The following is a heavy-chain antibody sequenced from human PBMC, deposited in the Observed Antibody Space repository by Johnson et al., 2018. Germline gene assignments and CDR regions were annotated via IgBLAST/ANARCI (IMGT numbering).Heavy chain of an antibody. Sequence: EVQLVESGGALVEPGGSLRISCAASGFAFTNAWMHWVRQAPGKGLEWVGRLRSNTDGGTPDYAAPVEGRFTISRDRAKNTLSLQMNSLKIEDTAGYSCTPEDNWNGGLRRRGDVGGKGTTVTVAS. CDR3: TPEDNWNGGLRRRGDV. D-gene: IGHD1-1*01. CDR2: LRSNTDGGTP. CDR1: GFAFTNAW. V-gene: IGHV3-15*07. J-gene: IGHJ6*04.